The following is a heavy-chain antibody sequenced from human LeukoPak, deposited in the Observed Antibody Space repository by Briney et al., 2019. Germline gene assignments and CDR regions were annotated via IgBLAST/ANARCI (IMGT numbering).Heavy chain of an antibody. Sequence: PGGSLRLSCAASGFTVSSYSMSWVRQAPGKGLEWVSVIYSGDSTYYADSVKGRFTISRDSSKNTLYLQMNSLRAEDTAVYYCARGTDILTGPFDPWGQGTLVTVSS. CDR3: ARGTDILTGPFDP. J-gene: IGHJ5*02. CDR1: GFTVSSYS. CDR2: IYSGDST. D-gene: IGHD3-9*01. V-gene: IGHV3-53*01.